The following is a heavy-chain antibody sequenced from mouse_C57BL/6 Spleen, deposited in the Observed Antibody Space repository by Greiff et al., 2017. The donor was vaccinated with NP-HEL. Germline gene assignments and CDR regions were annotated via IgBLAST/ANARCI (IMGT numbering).Heavy chain of an antibody. CDR3: ANYNWYFDV. J-gene: IGHJ1*03. V-gene: IGHV1-82*01. CDR2: IYPGDGDT. CDR1: GYAFSSSW. D-gene: IGHD1-1*01. Sequence: VKLMESGPELVKPGASVKISCKASGYAFSSSWMNWVKQRPGKGLEWIGRIYPGDGDTNYNGKFKGKATLTADKSSSTAYMQLSSLTSEDSAVYFCANYNWYFDVWGTGTTVTVSS.